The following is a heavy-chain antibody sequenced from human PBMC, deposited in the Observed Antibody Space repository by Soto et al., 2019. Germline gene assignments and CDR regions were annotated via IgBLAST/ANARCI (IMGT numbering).Heavy chain of an antibody. CDR2: ISGSGGRT. D-gene: IGHD2-2*01. J-gene: IGHJ4*02. CDR1: GFTFSSYG. Sequence: PGGSLRLSCAGSGFTFSSYGMTWVRQAPGKGLERVSTISGSGGRTYYADSVKGRFTTSRDNSKNTLYLQMNNLRAEDTALYYRAKDSRSTLSHVDYCGQGTLVIVSS. CDR3: AKDSRSTLSHVDY. V-gene: IGHV3-23*01.